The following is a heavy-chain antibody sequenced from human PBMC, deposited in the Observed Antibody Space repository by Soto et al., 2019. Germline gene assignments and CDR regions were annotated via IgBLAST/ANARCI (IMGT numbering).Heavy chain of an antibody. V-gene: IGHV3-48*02. CDR2: ISSSRTII. D-gene: IGHD3-16*01. CDR1: GFTFSSYS. J-gene: IGHJ3*02. Sequence: PGGSLRLSCAASGFTFSSYSMNWVRQAPGKGLEWISYISSSRTIIKYADSVKGRFTISRDNAQNSLFLQMNSLRDEDTAVYYCARDDYGNSAFDMWGQGTMVTVSS. CDR3: ARDDYGNSAFDM.